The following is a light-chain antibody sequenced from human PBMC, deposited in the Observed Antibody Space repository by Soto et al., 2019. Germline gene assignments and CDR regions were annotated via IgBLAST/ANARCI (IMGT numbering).Light chain of an antibody. CDR3: QQFNSYPIT. J-gene: IGKJ5*01. CDR1: QGITAA. Sequence: AIQLTQSPSSLSASVGDTVTITCRASQGITAALAWYQQKPGKAPKLLISIASSLEPGVPSRFSGSGSGTDFTLTITNLQPEDFATYYCQQFNSYPITFGQGTRLEIK. V-gene: IGKV1-13*02. CDR2: IAS.